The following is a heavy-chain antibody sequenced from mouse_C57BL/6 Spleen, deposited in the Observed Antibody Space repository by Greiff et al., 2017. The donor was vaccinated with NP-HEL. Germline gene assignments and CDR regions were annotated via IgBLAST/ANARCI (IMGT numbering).Heavy chain of an antibody. CDR3: AREGDGYYEFDY. Sequence: VQLQQSGAELARPGASVKLSCKASGYTFTSYGISWVKQRTGQGLEWIGEIYPRSGNTYYNEKFKGKATLTADKSSSTAYMELRSLTSEDSAVYFCAREGDGYYEFDYWGQGTTLTVSS. CDR1: GYTFTSYG. J-gene: IGHJ2*01. D-gene: IGHD2-3*01. V-gene: IGHV1-81*01. CDR2: IYPRSGNT.